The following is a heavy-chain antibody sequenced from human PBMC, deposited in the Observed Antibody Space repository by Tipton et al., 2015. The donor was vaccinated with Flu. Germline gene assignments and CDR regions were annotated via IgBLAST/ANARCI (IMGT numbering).Heavy chain of an antibody. V-gene: IGHV4-34*01. CDR1: GGSFSGHY. Sequence: TLSLTCAVYGGSFSGHYWSWIRRPPGKGLEWIGEINQGGSTNSNPSLKSRVTISVDKSKNQFSLKLKSVTAADTAVYYCARGFMIFGVSWFDPWGQGTLVTVSS. CDR2: INQGGST. CDR3: ARGFMIFGVSWFDP. J-gene: IGHJ5*02. D-gene: IGHD3/OR15-3a*01.